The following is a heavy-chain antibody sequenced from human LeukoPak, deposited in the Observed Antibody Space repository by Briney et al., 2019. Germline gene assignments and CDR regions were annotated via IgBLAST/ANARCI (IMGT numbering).Heavy chain of an antibody. CDR2: IYHSGST. J-gene: IGHJ5*02. Sequence: PSETLSLTCAVSGGSISSSNWWSWVRQPPGKGREWIGEIYHSGSTNYNPSLKSRVTISVDKSKNQFSLKLSSVTAADTAVYYCAKLRYFGWLNWFDPWGQGTLVTVSS. CDR3: AKLRYFGWLNWFDP. CDR1: GGSISSSNW. D-gene: IGHD3-9*01. V-gene: IGHV4-4*02.